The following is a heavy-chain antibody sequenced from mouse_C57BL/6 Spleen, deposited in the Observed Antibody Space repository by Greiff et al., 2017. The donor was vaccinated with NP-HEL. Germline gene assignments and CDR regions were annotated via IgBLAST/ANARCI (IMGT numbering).Heavy chain of an antibody. CDR1: GYTFTSYW. CDR2: IYPGNSDT. Sequence: VQLQQSGTVLARPGASVKMSCKTSGYTFTSYWMHWVKQRPGQGLEWIGAIYPGNSDTSYNQKFKGKAKLTAVTSASTAYMELSSLTNEDSAVYYCTREGTVVAKGFDYWGQGTTLTVSS. J-gene: IGHJ2*01. D-gene: IGHD1-1*01. V-gene: IGHV1-5*01. CDR3: TREGTVVAKGFDY.